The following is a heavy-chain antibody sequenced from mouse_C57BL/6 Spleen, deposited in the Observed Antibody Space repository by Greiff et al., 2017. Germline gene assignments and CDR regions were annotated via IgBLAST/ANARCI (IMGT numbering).Heavy chain of an antibody. CDR3: ARAGRYYFDY. CDR2: ISSGSSTI. Sequence: DVHLVESGGGLVKPGGSLKLSCAASGFTFSDYGMHWVRQAPEKGLEWVAYISSGSSTIYYADTVKGRFTISRDNAKNTLFLQMTSLRSEDTAMYYCARAGRYYFDYWGQGTTLTVSS. D-gene: IGHD4-1*01. V-gene: IGHV5-17*01. CDR1: GFTFSDYG. J-gene: IGHJ2*01.